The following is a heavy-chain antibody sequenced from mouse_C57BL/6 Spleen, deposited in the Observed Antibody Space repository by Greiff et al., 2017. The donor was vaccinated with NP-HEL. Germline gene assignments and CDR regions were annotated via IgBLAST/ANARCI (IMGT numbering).Heavy chain of an antibody. V-gene: IGHV1-69*01. CDR2: IDPSDSYT. CDR3: ARRGLLGGAMDY. Sequence: QVQLQQPGAELVMPGASVKLSCKASGYTFPSYWMHWVKQRPGQGLEWIGEIDPSDSYTNYNQKFKGKSTLTVDKSSSTADMQLSSLTSEDSAVYYCARRGLLGGAMDYWGQGTSVTVSS. CDR1: GYTFPSYW. J-gene: IGHJ4*01. D-gene: IGHD3-1*01.